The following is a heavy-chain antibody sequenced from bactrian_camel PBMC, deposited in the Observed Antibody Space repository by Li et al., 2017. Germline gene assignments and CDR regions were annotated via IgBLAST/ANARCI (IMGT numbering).Heavy chain of an antibody. Sequence: VQLVESGGGLVQPGGSLRLSCAASGFTFSSYDMSWVRQAPGKGLEWVSAINSGGGSTYYADSVKGRFTISRDNAKNTLYLQMNSLKTEDTAVYYCATDIGVGYNYWGQGTQVTVS. CDR3: ATDIGVGYNY. CDR2: INSGGGST. D-gene: IGHD5*01. J-gene: IGHJ4*01. CDR1: GFTFSSYD. V-gene: IGHV3S40*01.